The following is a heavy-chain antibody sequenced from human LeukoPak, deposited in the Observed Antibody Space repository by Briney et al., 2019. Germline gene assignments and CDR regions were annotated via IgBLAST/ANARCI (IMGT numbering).Heavy chain of an antibody. CDR1: EYTFTAYY. Sequence: ASVKVSCKTSEYTFTAYYIHWVRQAPGLGLDWMGWIDPSSGATYYAQKFQGRVTMTRDTSTDTAYMDLSRLRSDDTAIYYCASVRYNWNYVYFEYWGQGTLLTVSS. CDR2: IDPSSGAT. V-gene: IGHV1-2*02. CDR3: ASVRYNWNYVYFEY. D-gene: IGHD1-7*01. J-gene: IGHJ4*02.